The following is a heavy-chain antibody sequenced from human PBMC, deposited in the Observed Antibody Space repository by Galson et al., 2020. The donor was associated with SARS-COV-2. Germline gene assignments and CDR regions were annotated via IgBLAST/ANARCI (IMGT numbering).Heavy chain of an antibody. Sequence: ASVNVSCKASGYTFTSYGISWVRQAPGQGLEWMGWISAYNGNTNYAQKLQGRVTMTTDTSTSTAYMELRSLRSDDTAVYYCARDLSVTYSSGWSYFDYWGQGTLVIVSS. D-gene: IGHD6-19*01. CDR1: GYTFTSYG. CDR3: ARDLSVTYSSGWSYFDY. V-gene: IGHV1-18*04. CDR2: ISAYNGNT. J-gene: IGHJ4*02.